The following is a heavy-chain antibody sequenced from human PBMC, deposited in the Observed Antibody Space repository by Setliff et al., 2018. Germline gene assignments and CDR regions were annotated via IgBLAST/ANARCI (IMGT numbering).Heavy chain of an antibody. Sequence: NPSETLSLTCAVSGYSISSGYIWGWIRQPPGKGLEWVGNIGHTGSINYNPSLKSRLTISRDTSKKQVSLKLNSVTATDTAVYYCARDLGHGGDSDYWGQGILVTVSS. V-gene: IGHV4-38-2*02. CDR1: GYSISSGYI. J-gene: IGHJ4*02. CDR3: ARDLGHGGDSDY. CDR2: IGHTGSI. D-gene: IGHD2-21*02.